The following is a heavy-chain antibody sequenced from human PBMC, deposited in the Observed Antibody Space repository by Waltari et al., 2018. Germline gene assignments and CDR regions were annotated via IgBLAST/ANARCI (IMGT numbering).Heavy chain of an antibody. D-gene: IGHD1-1*01. CDR1: GFTVGNNF. J-gene: IGHJ4*02. Sequence: EVQLVESGGDLIQPGGFLRLSCAASGFTVGNNFMGWVRQAPGKGLGWVSVIYSGGSTNYIDSVEGRFTISRDSSKNTLYLQMNSLRAEDTAVYYCAKVDNVGLNNYWGQGTLVTVSS. V-gene: IGHV3-53*01. CDR3: AKVDNVGLNNY. CDR2: IYSGGST.